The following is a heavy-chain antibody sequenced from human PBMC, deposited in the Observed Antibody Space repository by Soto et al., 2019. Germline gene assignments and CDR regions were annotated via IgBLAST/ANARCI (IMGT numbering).Heavy chain of an antibody. Sequence: PGGSLRLSCAASGFTFSSYAMSWVRQAPGKGLEWVSAISGSGGSTYYADSVKGRFTISRDNSKNTLYLQMNSLRAEDTAVYYCAKGTLGYCSSTSCYIGDSWGQGTLVTVSS. V-gene: IGHV3-23*01. J-gene: IGHJ4*02. CDR2: ISGSGGST. CDR1: GFTFSSYA. CDR3: AKGTLGYCSSTSCYIGDS. D-gene: IGHD2-2*02.